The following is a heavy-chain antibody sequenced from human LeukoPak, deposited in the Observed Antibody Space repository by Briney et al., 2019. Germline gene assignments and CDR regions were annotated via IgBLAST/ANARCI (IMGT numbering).Heavy chain of an antibody. Sequence: GGSLRLSCAASGFTFRTYGMHWVRQAPGKGLEWVAVISHEGSNKYYADSVKGRLTISRDNSKNTLYLQMNSLRAEDTAVYYCAKAIFRGDMVRGAIAYYFDYWGQGTLVTVSS. D-gene: IGHD3-10*01. V-gene: IGHV3-30*18. CDR3: AKAIFRGDMVRGAIAYYFDY. CDR2: ISHEGSNK. CDR1: GFTFRTYG. J-gene: IGHJ4*02.